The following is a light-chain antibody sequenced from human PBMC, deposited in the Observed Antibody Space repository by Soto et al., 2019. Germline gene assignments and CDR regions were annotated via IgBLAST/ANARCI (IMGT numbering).Light chain of an antibody. CDR1: GSDVGYYTF. CDR3: TSYTATSTYV. V-gene: IGLV2-14*01. J-gene: IGLJ1*01. Sequence: HSALTQPASVSGSPGQSITISCTGTGSDVGYYTFVSWYQQHPGNAPKLMIYEVSNRPSGVSNRFSGSKSGNTASLTISGLQAEDEADYYCTSYTATSTYVFGTGTKVTVL. CDR2: EVS.